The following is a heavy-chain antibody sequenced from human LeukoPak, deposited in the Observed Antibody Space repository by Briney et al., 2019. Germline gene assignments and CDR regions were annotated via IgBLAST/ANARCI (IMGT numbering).Heavy chain of an antibody. D-gene: IGHD3-22*01. CDR3: ASYYYDSSGYPHFDY. CDR2: INHSGST. CDR1: GGSFSGYY. V-gene: IGHV4-34*01. J-gene: IGHJ4*02. Sequence: SETLSLTCAVYGGSFSGYYWSWIRQPPGKGLEWIGEINHSGSTNYNPSLKSRVTISVDTSKNQFSLKLSSVTAADTAVYYCASYYYDSSGYPHFDYWGQGALVTVSS.